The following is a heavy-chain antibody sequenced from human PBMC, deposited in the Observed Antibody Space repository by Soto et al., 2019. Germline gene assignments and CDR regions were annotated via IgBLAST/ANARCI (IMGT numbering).Heavy chain of an antibody. CDR3: LIGTAMSYQLFNP. Sequence: QVELVESGGGVVQPGRSLRLSCEASGFTCSGYGMHWVRQAPGKGLEWVAAISHDGSDRYYADYVKGRFTISRDNSKNTLYLQMHSLRSEDTAIYYFLIGTAMSYQLFNPWGQGTLGTVSS. CDR1: GFTCSGYG. D-gene: IGHD5-18*01. V-gene: IGHV3-30*03. CDR2: ISHDGSDR. J-gene: IGHJ5*02.